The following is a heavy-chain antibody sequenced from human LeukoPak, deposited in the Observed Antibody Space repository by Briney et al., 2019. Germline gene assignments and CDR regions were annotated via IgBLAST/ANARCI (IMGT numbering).Heavy chain of an antibody. CDR2: IYSGGST. CDR3: ARDLAYSSGWYGIDY. D-gene: IGHD6-19*01. J-gene: IGHJ4*02. Sequence: PGGSLRLSCAASGFTVSSNYMSWVRQAPGKGLEWVSVIYSGGSTYYADSVKGRFTISRDNSKNTLYLQMNSLRAEDTAVYYCARDLAYSSGWYGIDYWGQGTLVTVSS. CDR1: GFTVSSNY. V-gene: IGHV3-53*01.